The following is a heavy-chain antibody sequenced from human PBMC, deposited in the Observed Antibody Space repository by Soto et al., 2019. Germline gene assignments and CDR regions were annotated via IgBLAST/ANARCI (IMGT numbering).Heavy chain of an antibody. CDR2: IKGDGSVT. J-gene: IGHJ6*02. CDR1: GFTFSNFW. V-gene: IGHV3-7*03. CDR3: VIPTRSVRGMGV. D-gene: IGHD6-6*01. Sequence: GGSLRLSCAASGFTFSNFWMSWARQAPGTGLEWVANIKGDGSVTQYVASVEGRFTISRDNAKYPLYLQMNSLRVEDTALYYCVIPTRSVRGMGVWGQGTTVTVSS.